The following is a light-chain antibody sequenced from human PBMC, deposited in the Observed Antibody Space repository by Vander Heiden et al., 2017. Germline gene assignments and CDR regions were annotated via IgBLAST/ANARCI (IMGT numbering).Light chain of an antibody. CDR1: SSNIGAGYD. J-gene: IGLJ1*01. V-gene: IGLV1-40*01. CDR3: QSYDSGLSGLYV. CDR2: GNS. Sequence: QSVPTQPPPVHGAPGQRVPITCTGSSSNIGAGYDVHWYQQLPGTAPKLLIYGNSNRPSGVPDRFSGSKSGTSASLAITGLQAEDEADYYCQSYDSGLSGLYVFGTGTKVTVL.